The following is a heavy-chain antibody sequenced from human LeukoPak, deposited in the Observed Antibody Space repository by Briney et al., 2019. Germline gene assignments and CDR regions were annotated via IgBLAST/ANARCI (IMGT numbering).Heavy chain of an antibody. CDR2: IYPGDSDT. J-gene: IGHJ3*02. V-gene: IGHV5-51*01. CDR3: ARRIFGGGGYAFDI. Sequence: GESLKISCEGSGYSFTSYWIGWVRQMPGKGLEWMGIIYPGDSDTRHSPSFQGQVTLSADRSNNTAYLQWRSLEASDTAIYYCARRIFGGGGYAFDIWGQGTVVTVSS. D-gene: IGHD3-16*01. CDR1: GYSFTSYW.